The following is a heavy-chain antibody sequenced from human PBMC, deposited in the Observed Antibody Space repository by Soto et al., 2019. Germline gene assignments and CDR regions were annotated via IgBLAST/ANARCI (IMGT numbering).Heavy chain of an antibody. CDR3: ARDSPPVDY. CDR2: ISAYNGNT. Sequence: QVQLVQSGAEVKKPGASVKVSCKASGYTFSSYGISWVRQAPGQGLEWMGWISAYNGNTTYAQKLQGRVTMTTDTTTSTTNMELRSLRSDDTAVYYCARDSPPVDYWGQGTLVTVSS. J-gene: IGHJ4*02. CDR1: GYTFSSYG. V-gene: IGHV1-18*01.